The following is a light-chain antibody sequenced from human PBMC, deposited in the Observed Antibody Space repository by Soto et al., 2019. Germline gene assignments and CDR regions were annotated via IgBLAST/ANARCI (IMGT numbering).Light chain of an antibody. CDR3: QQFNSYPFT. CDR1: QGISSS. Sequence: AIQLTQSPSSLSASVGDRVTITCRASQGISSSLAWYQQKPGKAPKLLIYDASSLESGVPSRFSGSGSGTDFTLTISSLQPEDVANYYCQQFNSYPFTFGPGTKVDIK. J-gene: IGKJ3*01. V-gene: IGKV1-13*02. CDR2: DAS.